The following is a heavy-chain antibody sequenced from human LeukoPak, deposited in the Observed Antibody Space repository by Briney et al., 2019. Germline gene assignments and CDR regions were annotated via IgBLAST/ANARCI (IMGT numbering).Heavy chain of an antibody. D-gene: IGHD5-12*01. CDR2: ISGSGGST. V-gene: IGHV3-23*01. CDR3: AKDWGGYTNGHDASDI. J-gene: IGHJ3*02. CDR1: GFTFSSYA. Sequence: GGSLRLSCAASGFTFSSYAMSWVRQAPGKGLEWVSAISGSGGSTYYADSVKGRFTISRDNSKNTLYLQMNSLRAEDTAVYYCAKDWGGYTNGHDASDIWGQGTMVTVSS.